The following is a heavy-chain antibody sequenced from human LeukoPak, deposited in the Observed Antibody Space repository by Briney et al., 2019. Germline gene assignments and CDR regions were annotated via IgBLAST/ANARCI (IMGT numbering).Heavy chain of an antibody. CDR3: ARSITIFGVVIHTLDY. V-gene: IGHV1-2*02. CDR1: GYTFTGYY. J-gene: IGHJ4*02. CDR2: INPNSGGT. Sequence: ASVKVSCKASGYTFTGYYMHWVRQAPGQGLEWMGWINPNSGGTNYAQKFQGRVTMTRDTSISTAYMELSRLRSDDTAVYYCARSITIFGVVIHTLDYWGQGTLVTVSS. D-gene: IGHD3-3*01.